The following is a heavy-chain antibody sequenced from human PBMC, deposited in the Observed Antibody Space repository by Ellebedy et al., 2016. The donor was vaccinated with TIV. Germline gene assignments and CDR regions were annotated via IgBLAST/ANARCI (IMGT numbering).Heavy chain of an antibody. V-gene: IGHV3-30-3*01. J-gene: IGHJ2*01. CDR1: GFTFSSYA. Sequence: GESLKISCAASGFTFSSYAMHWVRQAPGKGLEWVAVISYDGSNKYYADSVKGRFTISRDNAKDSLYLQMNSLRVEDTAVYYCGRGDWNFDLWGRGTLVTVSS. CDR2: ISYDGSNK. CDR3: GRGDWNFDL.